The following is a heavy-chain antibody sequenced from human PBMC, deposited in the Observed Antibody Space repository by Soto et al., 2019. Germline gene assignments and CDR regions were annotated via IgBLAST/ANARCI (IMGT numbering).Heavy chain of an antibody. CDR1: GGTFSSYA. CDR2: IIPIFGTA. V-gene: IGHV1-69*13. Sequence: ASVKVSCKASGGTFSSYAISWVRQAPGQGLEWMGGIIPIFGTANYAQKFQGRVTITADESTSTAYMELSSLGSEDTAVYYCAREYYGDSYYYYGMDVWGQGTTVTVSS. D-gene: IGHD4-17*01. J-gene: IGHJ6*02. CDR3: AREYYGDSYYYYGMDV.